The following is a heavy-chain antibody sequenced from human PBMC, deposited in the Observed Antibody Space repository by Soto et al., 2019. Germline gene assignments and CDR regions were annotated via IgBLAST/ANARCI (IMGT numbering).Heavy chain of an antibody. D-gene: IGHD6-6*01. J-gene: IGHJ4*02. CDR3: ARHDRGGSKAARPDGEFDY. V-gene: IGHV4-39*01. CDR2: IYYSGST. Sequence: QLQLQESGPGLVKPSETLSLTCTVSGGSISSSSYYWGWIRQPPGKGLEWIGSIYYSGSTYYNPSLKSRVTISVDTSKNQFSLKLSSVTAADTAVYYCARHDRGGSKAARPDGEFDYWGQGTLVTVSS. CDR1: GGSISSSSYY.